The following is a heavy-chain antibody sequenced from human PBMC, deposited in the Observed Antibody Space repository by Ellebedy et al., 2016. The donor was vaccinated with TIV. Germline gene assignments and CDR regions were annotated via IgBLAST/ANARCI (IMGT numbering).Heavy chain of an antibody. CDR1: GFTFSNYA. CDR2: IGDTAHNT. CDR3: AKARGSSVIDYNYFGMDV. V-gene: IGHV3-23*01. Sequence: GGSLRLXXAASGFTFSNYAMTWVRQAPGKGLEWVSGIGDTAHNTYYVDSVKGRFTISRGNSGNTLYLQMNSLRAEDTAVYYCAKARGSSVIDYNYFGMDVWGQGTTVTVSS. J-gene: IGHJ6*02. D-gene: IGHD2-21*01.